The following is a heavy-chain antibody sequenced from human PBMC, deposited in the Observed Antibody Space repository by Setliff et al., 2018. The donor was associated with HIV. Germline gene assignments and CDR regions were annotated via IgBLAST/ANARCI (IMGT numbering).Heavy chain of an antibody. CDR3: ARLSGWYEGDFDY. D-gene: IGHD6-19*01. V-gene: IGHV1-3*01. Sequence: GASVKVSCKASGYSFADYTIQWVRQAPGQSLEWMGWIIDGNGNTRYSQKFQGRVTIARDTSASTAYMELSSLRSEDTAVYYCARLSGWYEGDFDYWGQGTLVTVSS. CDR1: GYSFADYT. CDR2: IIDGNGNT. J-gene: IGHJ4*02.